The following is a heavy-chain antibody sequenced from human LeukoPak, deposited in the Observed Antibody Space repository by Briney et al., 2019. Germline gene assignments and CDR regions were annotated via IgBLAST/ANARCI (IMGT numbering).Heavy chain of an antibody. Sequence: GGSLRLSCAASGFTFDDYAMHWVRQAPGKGLEWVSGISWNSGSIGYADSVKGRFTISRDNAKNSLYLQMNSLRAEDTALYYCAKEGTSGWQSYYYYGMDVWGQGTTVNVSS. V-gene: IGHV3-9*01. J-gene: IGHJ6*02. D-gene: IGHD6-25*01. CDR2: ISWNSGSI. CDR3: AKEGTSGWQSYYYYGMDV. CDR1: GFTFDDYA.